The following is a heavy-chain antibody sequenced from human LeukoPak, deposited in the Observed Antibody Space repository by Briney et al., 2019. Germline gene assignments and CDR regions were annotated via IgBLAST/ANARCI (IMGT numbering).Heavy chain of an antibody. CDR3: TKFDAPSGRENY. Sequence: GGSLRLSCAASGFPFSRYAMNWVRQAPGKGLEWVSTISGEDTSTYYADSVKGRFTISRDNPKNTLYMQMNSLRAEDTAVYYCTKFDAPSGRENYWGQGTLVTVSS. J-gene: IGHJ4*02. V-gene: IGHV3-23*01. CDR2: ISGEDTST. CDR1: GFPFSRYA.